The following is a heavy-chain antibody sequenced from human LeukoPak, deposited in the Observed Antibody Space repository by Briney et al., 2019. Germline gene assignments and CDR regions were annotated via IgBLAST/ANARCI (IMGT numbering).Heavy chain of an antibody. V-gene: IGHV4-59*08. D-gene: IGHD3-22*01. J-gene: IGHJ3*02. CDR1: GGSISSYY. CDR3: ARRDETYYYDSSGYYSATAGAFDI. Sequence: SETLSLTCTVSGGSISSYYWSWIRQPPGKGLEWIGYIYYSGSTNYNPSLESRVTISVDTSKNQFSLKLSSVTAADTAVYYCARRDETYYYDSSGYYSATAGAFDIWGQGTMVTVSS. CDR2: IYYSGST.